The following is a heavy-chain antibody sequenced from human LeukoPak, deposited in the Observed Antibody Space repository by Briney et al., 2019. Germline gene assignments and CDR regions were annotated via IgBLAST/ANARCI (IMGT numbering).Heavy chain of an antibody. Sequence: GASVKVSCKASGYTFTSYGISWVRQAPGQGLEWMGWISAYNGNTNYAQKLQGRVSMTTDTSTSTAYMELRSLRSDDTAVYYCARDSYSGSYYESDYWGQGTLVTVSS. CDR2: ISAYNGNT. D-gene: IGHD1-26*01. CDR1: GYTFTSYG. V-gene: IGHV1-18*01. CDR3: ARDSYSGSYYESDY. J-gene: IGHJ4*02.